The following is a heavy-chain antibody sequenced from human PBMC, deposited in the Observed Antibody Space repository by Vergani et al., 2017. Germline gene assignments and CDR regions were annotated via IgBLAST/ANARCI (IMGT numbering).Heavy chain of an antibody. D-gene: IGHD2-2*01. CDR2: VSTGTKSQ. Sequence: DVHLAESGGGWVQPGGSLRLSCVVSGFDFSSYIMNWVRQAPGKGLEWVSFVSTGTKSQSYAESVKGRFTISRDSAKNSLYLQMDSLRAEDTAVYYCAXEYSSTSGRAFDFWGQGTKVTVSS. CDR3: AXEYSSTSGRAFDF. V-gene: IGHV3-48*01. J-gene: IGHJ3*01. CDR1: GFDFSSYI.